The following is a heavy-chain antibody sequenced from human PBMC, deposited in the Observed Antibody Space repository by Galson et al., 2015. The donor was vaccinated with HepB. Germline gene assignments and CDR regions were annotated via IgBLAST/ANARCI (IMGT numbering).Heavy chain of an antibody. V-gene: IGHV3-7*03. D-gene: IGHD6-19*01. J-gene: IGHJ2*01. Sequence: SLRLSCAASGFTSSYYWMSWVRQAPGKGLEWVANIKHDESENYYVDSVKGRFTISRDNGKNLLYLQMKNVRIEDTAVYYCASEPGQYSAWSGGYLDPWGRGTQVAVSS. CDR1: GFTSSYYW. CDR3: ASEPGQYSAWSGGYLDP. CDR2: IKHDESEN.